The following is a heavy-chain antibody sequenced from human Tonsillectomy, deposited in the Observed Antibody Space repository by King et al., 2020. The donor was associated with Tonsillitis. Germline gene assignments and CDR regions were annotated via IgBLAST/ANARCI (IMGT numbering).Heavy chain of an antibody. Sequence: QLQESGPGLVKPSETLSLTCTVSGRSISSSSYYWGWIRQPPGKGLDWIGIFYYSGSTYYNPSLKSRVTISVDTSKNQFSLKLSSVTAADTAVYYCARLLTMVREAPAFDIWGQGTMVTVSS. V-gene: IGHV4-39*07. CDR1: GRSISSSSYY. D-gene: IGHD3-10*01. CDR2: FYYSGST. CDR3: ARLLTMVREAPAFDI. J-gene: IGHJ3*02.